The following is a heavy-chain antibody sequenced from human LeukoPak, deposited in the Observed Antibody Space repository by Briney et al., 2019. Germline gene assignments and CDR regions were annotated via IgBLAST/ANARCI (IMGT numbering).Heavy chain of an antibody. J-gene: IGHJ1*01. V-gene: IGHV3-53*01. CDR1: GFTVSSNY. CDR2: IYSGGST. D-gene: IGHD3-22*01. CDR3: ATYSSLNRREFQY. Sequence: GGSLRLSCAASGFTVSSNYMSWVRQAPGKGLEWVSVIYSGGSTYYADSVKGRFTISRDNSKNTLYLQMNSLRAEDTAVYYCATYSSLNRREFQYWGQGTLLTVSS.